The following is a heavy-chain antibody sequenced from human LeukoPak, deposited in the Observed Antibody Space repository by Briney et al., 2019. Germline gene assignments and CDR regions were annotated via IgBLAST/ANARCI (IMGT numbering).Heavy chain of an antibody. CDR3: ARADSSGYYYAY. CDR2: INAGNGNT. V-gene: IGHV1-3*03. CDR1: GYTFTSYY. J-gene: IGHJ4*02. D-gene: IGHD3-22*01. Sequence: ASVKVSCKASGYTFTSYYMHWVRQAPGQRLEWMGWINAGNGNTKYSQEFQGRVTITRDTSASTAYMELSSLRSEDMAVYYCARADSSGYYYAYWGQGTLVTVSS.